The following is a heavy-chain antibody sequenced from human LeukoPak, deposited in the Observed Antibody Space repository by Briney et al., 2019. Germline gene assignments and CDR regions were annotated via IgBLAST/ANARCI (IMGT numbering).Heavy chain of an antibody. D-gene: IGHD3-22*01. CDR3: AKGSQYYYESSGYYPEYFQH. V-gene: IGHV3-30*02. CDR1: GFTFSGYG. Sequence: PGGSLRLSCAASGFTFSGYGMHWVRQAPGKGLAWVTIIQYDGSNKYYADSVKGRFTISRDNSKNTLYLQMNSLRTEDTAVYYCAKGSQYYYESSGYYPEYFQHWGQGTLVTVSS. J-gene: IGHJ1*01. CDR2: IQYDGSNK.